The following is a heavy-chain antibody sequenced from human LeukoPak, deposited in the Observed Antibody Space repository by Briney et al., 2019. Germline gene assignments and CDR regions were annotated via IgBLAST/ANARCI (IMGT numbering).Heavy chain of an antibody. CDR3: AKDIGAVAGTWYFDL. CDR1: GFTFDDYA. V-gene: IGHV3-9*03. D-gene: IGHD6-19*01. CDR2: ISWKSGSI. Sequence: GGSLRLSCAASGFTFDDYAMHWVRHAPGKGLEWVSGISWKSGSIDYADSVKGRFTISRDNAENSLYLQMNSLRAEDMALYYCAKDIGAVAGTWYFDLWGRGTLVTVSS. J-gene: IGHJ2*01.